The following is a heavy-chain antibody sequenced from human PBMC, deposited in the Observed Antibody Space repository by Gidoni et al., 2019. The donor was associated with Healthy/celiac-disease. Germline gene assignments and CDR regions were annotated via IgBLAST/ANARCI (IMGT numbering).Heavy chain of an antibody. J-gene: IGHJ4*02. Sequence: QVQLVESGGGVVQPGRSLRLSCAASGFTLSGYGMHWVRQSPGKGLGGVAVISYDGSNKYYADSVKGRFTISRDNSKNTLYLQMNSLRAEDTAVYYCAKGKVGATVVTPVDYWGQGTLVTVSS. CDR1: GFTLSGYG. CDR2: ISYDGSNK. V-gene: IGHV3-30*18. CDR3: AKGKVGATVVTPVDY. D-gene: IGHD1-26*01.